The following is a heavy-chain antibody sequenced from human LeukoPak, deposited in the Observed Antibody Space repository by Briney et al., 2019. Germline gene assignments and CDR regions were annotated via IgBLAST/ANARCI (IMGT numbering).Heavy chain of an antibody. CDR3: ARGEWLRSWFGS. CDR2: INHSGST. D-gene: IGHD5-12*01. J-gene: IGHJ5*01. Sequence: SEALSLTCAVYGGSFSGYYWSWIRQPPGKGLEWIGEINHSGSTNYNPSLKSRVTISVDTSKNQFSLKLSSVTAADTAVYYCARGEWLRSWFGSWGQGTLVTVSS. V-gene: IGHV4-34*01. CDR1: GGSFSGYY.